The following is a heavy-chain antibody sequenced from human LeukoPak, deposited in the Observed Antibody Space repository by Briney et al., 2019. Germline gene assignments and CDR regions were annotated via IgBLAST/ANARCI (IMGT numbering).Heavy chain of an antibody. V-gene: IGHV3-11*01. J-gene: IGHJ4*02. CDR3: ARDPLAAANERPDY. D-gene: IGHD6-13*01. CDR1: GFTFSDYY. CDR2: ISSSGSTI. Sequence: GGSLRLSCAASGFTFSDYYMSWIRQAPGKGLEWVSYISSSGSTIYYADSVKGRFTISRDNAKNSLYLQMNSLRAEDTAVYYCARDPLAAANERPDYWGQGTLVTVSS.